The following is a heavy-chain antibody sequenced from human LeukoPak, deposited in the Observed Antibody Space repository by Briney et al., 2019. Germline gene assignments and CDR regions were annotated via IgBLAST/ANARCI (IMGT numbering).Heavy chain of an antibody. Sequence: SETLSLTCAVYGGSFSGYYWSWIRQPPRKGLEWIGSIYYSGSTYYNPSLKSRVTISVDTSKNQFSLKLSSVTAADTAVYYCARENCSGGSCYSIYYYYYMDVWGKGTTVTVSS. V-gene: IGHV4-34*01. CDR1: GGSFSGYY. CDR2: IYYSGST. J-gene: IGHJ6*03. D-gene: IGHD2-15*01. CDR3: ARENCSGGSCYSIYYYYYMDV.